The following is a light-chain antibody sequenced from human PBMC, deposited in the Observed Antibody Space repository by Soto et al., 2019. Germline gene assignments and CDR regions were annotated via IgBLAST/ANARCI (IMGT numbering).Light chain of an antibody. V-gene: IGKV4-1*01. CDR2: WAS. CDR1: QSNLYSSNNKNY. Sequence: MTQSPGTRAVSLGGGAPTSRRSIQSNLYSSNNKNYLAWYKQKPGQPPKLLSYWASTRESGVPDRFSGSGSGRAVALTIISLQAADVAVSYCQQYYSAPPWTFAQGTKVDIK. J-gene: IGKJ1*01. CDR3: QQYYSAPPWT.